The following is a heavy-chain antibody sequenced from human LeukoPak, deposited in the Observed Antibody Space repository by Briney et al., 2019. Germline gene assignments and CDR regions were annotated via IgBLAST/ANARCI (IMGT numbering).Heavy chain of an antibody. CDR2: INHSGST. CDR3: ATSHPDYYDSSGYSDWFDP. Sequence: SETLSLTCTVSGGSISSSSYYWGWIRQPPGKGLEWIGEINHSGSTNYNPSLKSRVTISVDKSKNQFSLKLSSVTAADTAAYYCATSHPDYYDSSGYSDWFDPWGQGTLVTVSS. CDR1: GGSISSSSYY. D-gene: IGHD3-22*01. V-gene: IGHV4-39*07. J-gene: IGHJ5*02.